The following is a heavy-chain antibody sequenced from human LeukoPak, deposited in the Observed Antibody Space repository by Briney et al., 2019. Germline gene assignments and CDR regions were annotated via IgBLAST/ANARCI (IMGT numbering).Heavy chain of an antibody. CDR1: GASLSSHY. Sequence: SETLSLTCTVSGASLSSHYWTWIRQPPGKGLEWIGYIYYTGSTNYNPSLKSRVTLSVDTSKNLLSLKLTSVTAADTAVYYCGREQDSRPSAFDIWGQGTMVTVSS. J-gene: IGHJ3*02. V-gene: IGHV4-59*11. D-gene: IGHD3-22*01. CDR2: IYYTGST. CDR3: GREQDSRPSAFDI.